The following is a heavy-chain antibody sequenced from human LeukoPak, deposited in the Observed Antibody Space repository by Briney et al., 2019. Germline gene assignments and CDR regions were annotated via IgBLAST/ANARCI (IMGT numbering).Heavy chain of an antibody. Sequence: GGSLRLSCAASGFTVSSNYMSWVRQAPGKGLEWVGRIKTKGNSYTTEYVASVEGRFTISRDDSKNSLYLQMNSLKAEDTAVYYCARNRFWTFDYWGQGALVTVSS. CDR1: GFTVSSNY. CDR3: ARNRFWTFDY. D-gene: IGHD3/OR15-3a*01. J-gene: IGHJ4*02. CDR2: IKTKGNSYTT. V-gene: IGHV3-72*01.